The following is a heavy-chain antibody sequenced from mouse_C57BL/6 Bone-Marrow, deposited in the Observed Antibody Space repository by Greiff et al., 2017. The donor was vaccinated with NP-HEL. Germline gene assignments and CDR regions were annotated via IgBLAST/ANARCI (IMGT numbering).Heavy chain of an antibody. CDR2: IYPRSGNT. J-gene: IGHJ3*01. CDR3: ARKGAWFAY. CDR1: GYTFTSYG. Sequence: VKVVESGAELARPGASVKLSCKASGYTFTSYGISWVKQRTGQGLEWIGEIYPRSGNTYYNEKFKGKATLTADKSSSTAYMELRSLTSEDSAVYFCARKGAWFAYWGQGTLVTVSA. V-gene: IGHV1-81*01.